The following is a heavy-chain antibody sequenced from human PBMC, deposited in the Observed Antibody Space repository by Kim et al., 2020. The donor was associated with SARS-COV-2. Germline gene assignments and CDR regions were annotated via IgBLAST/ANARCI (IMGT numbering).Heavy chain of an antibody. CDR3: AKDFQTYYYDSSGQFGFDY. D-gene: IGHD3-22*01. CDR2: IYSGGSST. Sequence: GGSLRLSCAASGFTFSSYAMSWVRQAPGKGLEWVSVIYSGGSSTYYADSVKGRFTISRDNSKDTLYLQMNSLRAEDTAVYYCAKDFQTYYYDSSGQFGFDYWGQGTLVTVSS. V-gene: IGHV3-23*03. J-gene: IGHJ4*02. CDR1: GFTFSSYA.